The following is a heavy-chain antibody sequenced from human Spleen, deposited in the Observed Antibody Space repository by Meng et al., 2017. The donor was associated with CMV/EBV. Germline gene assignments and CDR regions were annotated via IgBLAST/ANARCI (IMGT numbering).Heavy chain of an antibody. V-gene: IGHV4-59*01. CDR1: GGSISSYY. J-gene: IGHJ4*02. Sequence: GSLRLSCTVSGGSISSYYWSWIRQPPGKGLEWIGYIYYSGSTNYNPSLKSRVTISVDTSKYQFSLKLSSVTAADTAVYYCARDATISGFDYWGQGTLVTVSS. D-gene: IGHD3-3*01. CDR2: IYYSGST. CDR3: ARDATISGFDY.